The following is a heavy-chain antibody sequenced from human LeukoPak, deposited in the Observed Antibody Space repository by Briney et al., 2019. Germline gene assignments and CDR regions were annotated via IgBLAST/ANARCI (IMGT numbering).Heavy chain of an antibody. CDR1: GGSFSGYY. J-gene: IGHJ4*02. CDR3: ARGKRSSAGSDY. CDR2: INHSGST. V-gene: IGHV4-34*01. Sequence: SETLSLTCAVYGGSFSGYYWSWIRQPPGKGLEWIGEINHSGSTNYNPSLKSRVTISVDTSKNQFSLKLSSVTAADTAVYYCARGKRSSAGSDYWGQGTLVTVSS. D-gene: IGHD1-26*01.